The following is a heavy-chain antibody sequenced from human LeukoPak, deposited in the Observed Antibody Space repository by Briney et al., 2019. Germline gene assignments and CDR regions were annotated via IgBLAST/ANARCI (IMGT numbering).Heavy chain of an antibody. CDR1: GFTFSRYW. Sequence: GGPLTLSCAACGFTFSRYWMHWVRQAPGKPLVWVSRINGDGSSIRYADSVKGRFTISRENAKNTRYLQMNSLRAEDTAVYYCAREELAGTIDYWGQGTLVTVSS. CDR3: AREELAGTIDY. D-gene: IGHD6-19*01. CDR2: INGDGSSI. J-gene: IGHJ4*02. V-gene: IGHV3-74*01.